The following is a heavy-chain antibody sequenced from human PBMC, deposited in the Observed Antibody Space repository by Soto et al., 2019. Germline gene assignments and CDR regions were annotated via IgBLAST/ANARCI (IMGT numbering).Heavy chain of an antibody. CDR1: GGSFSGYY. J-gene: IGHJ4*02. V-gene: IGHV4-34*01. Sequence: SETLSLTCAVYGGSFSGYYWSWIRQPPGKGLEWIGEINHSGSTNYNPSLKSRVTISVDTSKNQFSLKLSSVTAADTAVYYCARTTIFGVVRLFDYWGQGTLVTVSS. CDR2: INHSGST. CDR3: ARTTIFGVVRLFDY. D-gene: IGHD3-3*01.